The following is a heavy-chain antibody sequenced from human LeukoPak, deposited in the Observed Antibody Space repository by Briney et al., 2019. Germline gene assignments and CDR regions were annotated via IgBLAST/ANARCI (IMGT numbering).Heavy chain of an antibody. Sequence: SETLSLTCAVYGGSFSGYYWSWIRQPPGKGLEWIGEINHSGSTNYNPSLKSRVTISVDTSKNQFSLKLSSVTAADTAVYYCARQYYYDSPLDYWGQGTLVTVSS. D-gene: IGHD3-22*01. CDR3: ARQYYYDSPLDY. CDR1: GGSFSGYY. CDR2: INHSGST. V-gene: IGHV4-34*01. J-gene: IGHJ4*02.